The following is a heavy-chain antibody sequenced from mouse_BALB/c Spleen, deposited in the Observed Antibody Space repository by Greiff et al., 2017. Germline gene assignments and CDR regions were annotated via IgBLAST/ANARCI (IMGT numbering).Heavy chain of an antibody. J-gene: IGHJ2*01. D-gene: IGHD1-1*01. CDR1: GFNIKDTY. CDR2: INPSNGRT. V-gene: IGHV1S81*02. Sequence: QVQLQQSGAELVKPGASVKLSCTASGFNIKDTYMHWVKQRPEQGLEWIGEINPSNGRTNYNEKFKSKATLTVDKSSSTAYMQLSSLTSEDSAVYYCLSSPYYFDYWGQGTTLTVSS. CDR3: LSSPYYFDY.